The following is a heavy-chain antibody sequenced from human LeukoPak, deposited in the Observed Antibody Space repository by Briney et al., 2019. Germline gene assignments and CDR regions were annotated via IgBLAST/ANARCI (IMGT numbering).Heavy chain of an antibody. CDR3: ARDVPYSSGWSYYYYYGMDV. D-gene: IGHD6-19*01. CDR2: INPSGGST. V-gene: IGHV1-46*01. Sequence: GASVKVSCKASGYTFTSYYVHWVRQAPGQGLEWMGIINPSGGSTSYAQKFQGRVTMTRDTSTSTVYMELSSLRSEDTAVYYCARDVPYSSGWSYYYYYGMDVWGQGTTVTVSS. J-gene: IGHJ6*02. CDR1: GYTFTSYY.